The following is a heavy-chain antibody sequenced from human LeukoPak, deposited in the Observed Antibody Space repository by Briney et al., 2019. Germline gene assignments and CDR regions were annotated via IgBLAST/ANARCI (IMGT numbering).Heavy chain of an antibody. V-gene: IGHV3-30-3*01. Sequence: PGGSLRLSCAASGFTFSSYAMHWVRQAPGKGLEWVAVISYDGSNKYYADSVKGRFTISRDNSKNTLYLQMNSLRAEDTAVYYCAREGGGGDPTLLDAFDIWGQGTMVTVSS. J-gene: IGHJ3*02. D-gene: IGHD2-21*02. CDR3: AREGGGGDPTLLDAFDI. CDR1: GFTFSSYA. CDR2: ISYDGSNK.